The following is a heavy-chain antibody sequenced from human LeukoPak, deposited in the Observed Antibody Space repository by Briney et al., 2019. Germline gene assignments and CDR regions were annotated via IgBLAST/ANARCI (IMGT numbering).Heavy chain of an antibody. D-gene: IGHD6-19*01. CDR2: ISGSGGST. Sequence: GGSLRLSCAASGFTFSSYAMSWVRQAPGKGLEWVSAISGSGGSTYYADSVKGRFTISRDNSKNTLYLQMNSLRAEDTAVYYCTPALAVAGPFDYWGQGTLVTVSS. V-gene: IGHV3-23*01. J-gene: IGHJ4*02. CDR3: TPALAVAGPFDY. CDR1: GFTFSSYA.